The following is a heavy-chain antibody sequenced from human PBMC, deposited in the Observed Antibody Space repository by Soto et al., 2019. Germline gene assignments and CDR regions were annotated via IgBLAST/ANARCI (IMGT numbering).Heavy chain of an antibody. V-gene: IGHV3-33*01. CDR2: IWYDGSNK. D-gene: IGHD3-10*01. CDR1: GFTFSSYG. CDR3: ARALATIDAFDI. Sequence: ESGGGVVQPGRSLRLSCAASGFTFSSYGMHWVRQAPGKGLEWVAVIWYDGSNKYYADSVKGRFTISRDNSKNTLYLQMNSLRAEDTAVYYCARALATIDAFDIWGQGTMVTVSS. J-gene: IGHJ3*02.